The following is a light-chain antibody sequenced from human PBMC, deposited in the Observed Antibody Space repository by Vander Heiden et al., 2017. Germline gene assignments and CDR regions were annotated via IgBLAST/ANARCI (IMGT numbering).Light chain of an antibody. CDR3: QSYDSSNVV. J-gene: IGLJ2*01. CDR2: EDN. V-gene: IGLV6-57*02. CDR1: SGSIASNY. Sequence: NFMLTQPHSVSESPGQPVTISCTGSSGSIASNYVQWYQQRPGSAPTTVIYEDNQRPSGVPDRFSGSIDSSSNSASLTISGLKTEDEADYYCQSYDSSNVVFGGGTKLTVL.